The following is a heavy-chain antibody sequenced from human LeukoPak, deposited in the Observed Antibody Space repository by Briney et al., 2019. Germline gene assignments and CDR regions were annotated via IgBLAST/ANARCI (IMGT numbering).Heavy chain of an antibody. V-gene: IGHV4-59*01. CDR2: IYNSGST. Sequence: PSETLSLTCTVLDGSISIYYWSWIRQPPGKGLEWIGYIYNSGSTNYNPSLKSRVTISADTSKNQFSLKLTSVTAAGTAMYYCVRDRELTYWGQGTLVTVSS. J-gene: IGHJ4*02. CDR1: DGSISIYY. D-gene: IGHD5-24*01. CDR3: VRDRELTY.